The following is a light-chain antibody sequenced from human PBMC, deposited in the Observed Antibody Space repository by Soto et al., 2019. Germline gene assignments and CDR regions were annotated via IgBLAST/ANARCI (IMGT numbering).Light chain of an antibody. CDR1: QSVSSY. CDR2: EAS. V-gene: IGKV1-39*01. Sequence: DIQMTQSPSPLSASVGDRVDITCRPSQSVSSYLNWYQSKPGKAPKLLLYEASSLESRVPSRFSGSGSGTDFTLTISSLQPEDSATYYCQQSYSTPPFTVGPGTRLDI. CDR3: QQSYSTPPFT. J-gene: IGKJ3*01.